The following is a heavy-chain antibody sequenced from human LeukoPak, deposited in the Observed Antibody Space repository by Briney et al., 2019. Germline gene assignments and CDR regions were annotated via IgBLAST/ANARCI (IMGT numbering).Heavy chain of an antibody. CDR2: IYYSGST. CDR1: GVSVSSYC. CDR3: ARHDDMVVTARAL. Sequence: NASETLSLSCTVSGVSVSSYCWSWIRQPPGKGLEWIGYIYYSGSTKYNPSLKSRVTISVDTSKNQFSLKLSSVTAADTAVYYCARHDDMVVTARALWGQGTLVTVSS. V-gene: IGHV4-59*08. J-gene: IGHJ4*02. D-gene: IGHD2-21*02.